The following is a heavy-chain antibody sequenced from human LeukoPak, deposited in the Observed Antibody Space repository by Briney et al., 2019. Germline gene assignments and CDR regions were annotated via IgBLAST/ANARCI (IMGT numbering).Heavy chain of an antibody. V-gene: IGHV4-34*01. CDR1: GGSFSGYY. CDR2: INHSGST. J-gene: IGHJ4*02. D-gene: IGHD7-27*01. Sequence: PSETLSPTRAVYGGSFSGYYWGWVRQPPGKGRGWIGEINHSGSTNYTPSLKSRVTISVDTTKNQFSLKLSSVTAADTAVYYCARMTGDRPFDYWGQGTLVTVSS. CDR3: ARMTGDRPFDY.